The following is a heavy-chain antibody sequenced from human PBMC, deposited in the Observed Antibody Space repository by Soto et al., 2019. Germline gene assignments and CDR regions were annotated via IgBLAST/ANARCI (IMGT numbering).Heavy chain of an antibody. Sequence: PGASLKISCKGSGYSFTSYWIGWVPQMPGKGLEWMGIIYPGDSDTRYRPSFQGQVTISADKSISTAYLQWSSLKASDTAMYYCARHNIGSGWYGGASTGPLKVYYYGMDVWGQGTTVTVSS. V-gene: IGHV5-51*01. CDR3: ARHNIGSGWYGGASTGPLKVYYYGMDV. J-gene: IGHJ6*02. CDR2: IYPGDSDT. D-gene: IGHD6-19*01. CDR1: GYSFTSYW.